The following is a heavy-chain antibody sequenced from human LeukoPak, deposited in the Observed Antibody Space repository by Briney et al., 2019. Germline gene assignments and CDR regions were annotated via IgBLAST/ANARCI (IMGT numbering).Heavy chain of an antibody. CDR2: IYYSGST. V-gene: IGHV4-39*07. CDR1: GGSISSSSYY. D-gene: IGHD1-26*01. CDR3: ARYSGSYPHDAFDI. Sequence: SETLSLTCTVSGGSISSSSYYWGWIRQPPGKGLEWIGSIYYSGSTYYNPSLKSRVTISVDTSKNQFSLKLSSVTAADTAVYYCARYSGSYPHDAFDIWGQGTMVTVSS. J-gene: IGHJ3*02.